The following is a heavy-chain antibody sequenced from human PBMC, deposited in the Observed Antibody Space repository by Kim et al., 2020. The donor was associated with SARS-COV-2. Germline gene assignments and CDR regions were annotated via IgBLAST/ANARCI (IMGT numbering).Heavy chain of an antibody. CDR3: AKDLSEGSGSYYNSLGEDY. CDR1: GFTFSSYA. CDR2: ISGSGGST. V-gene: IGHV3-23*01. Sequence: GGSLRLSCAASGFTFSSYAMSWVRQAPGKGLEWVSAISGSGGSTYYADSVKGRFTISRDNSKNTLYLQMNSLRAEDTAVYYCAKDLSEGSGSYYNSLGEDYWGQGTLVTVSS. J-gene: IGHJ4*02. D-gene: IGHD3-10*01.